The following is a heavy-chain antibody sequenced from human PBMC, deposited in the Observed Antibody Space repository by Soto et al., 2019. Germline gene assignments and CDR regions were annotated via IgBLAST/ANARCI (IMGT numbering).Heavy chain of an antibody. CDR3: ARDPIAVAVRFYMDV. V-gene: IGHV3-48*01. J-gene: IGHJ6*03. CDR1: GFTFSSYS. D-gene: IGHD6-19*01. Sequence: GGSLRLSCAASGFTFSSYSMNWVRQAPGKGLEWVSYISSSSSTIYYADSVKGRFTISRDNAKNSLYLQMNSLRAEDTAVYYCARDPIAVAVRFYMDVWGKGTTVTVSS. CDR2: ISSSSSTI.